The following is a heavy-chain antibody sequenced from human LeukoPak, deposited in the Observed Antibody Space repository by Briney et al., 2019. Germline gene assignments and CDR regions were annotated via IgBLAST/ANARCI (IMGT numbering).Heavy chain of an antibody. CDR1: GVNFSTYW. V-gene: IGHV3-74*01. Sequence: GGSLRLSCAASGVNFSTYWMHCVRHAPGKGLVWVARMNSHGSITNYADSVNDRFTISRANAKNTVFLQMNSIRVEDTAVYYCARDQGVAGWLSAWGQGTQVTVSS. J-gene: IGHJ4*02. CDR3: ARDQGVAGWLSA. D-gene: IGHD3-22*01. CDR2: MNSHGSIT.